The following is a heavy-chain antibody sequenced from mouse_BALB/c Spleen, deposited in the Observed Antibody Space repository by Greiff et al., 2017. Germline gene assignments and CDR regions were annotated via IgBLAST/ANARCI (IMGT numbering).Heavy chain of an antibody. J-gene: IGHJ2*01. V-gene: IGHV1-14*01. CDR1: GYTFTSYV. Sequence: EVKLVESGPELVKPGASVKMSCKASGYTFTSYVMHWVKQKPGQGLEWIGYINPYNDGTKYNEKFKGKATLTSDKSSSTAYMELSSLTSEDSAVYYCARLGLRGYFDYWGQGTTLTVSS. CDR2: INPYNDGT. D-gene: IGHD2-4*01. CDR3: ARLGLRGYFDY.